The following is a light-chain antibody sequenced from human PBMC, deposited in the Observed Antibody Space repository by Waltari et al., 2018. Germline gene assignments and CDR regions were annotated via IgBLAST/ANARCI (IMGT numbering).Light chain of an antibody. CDR3: QQYYSTPRT. Sequence: DIVMTQSPDSLAVSLGERATINCKSSQSVLYSSNNKNYLAWYQQKPGQPPKLLISRASTRESGVPDRFSGSGSGTDFTLTISSLQAEDVAVYYCQQYYSTPRTFGQGTKVEIK. CDR1: QSVLYSSNNKNY. V-gene: IGKV4-1*01. CDR2: RAS. J-gene: IGKJ1*01.